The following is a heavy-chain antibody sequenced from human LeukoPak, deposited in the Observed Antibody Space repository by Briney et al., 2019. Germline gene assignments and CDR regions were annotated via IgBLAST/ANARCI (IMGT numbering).Heavy chain of an antibody. V-gene: IGHV3-23*01. J-gene: IGHJ4*02. Sequence: GGSLRLSCAASGFTFSSYAMSWVRQAPGKGLEWVSAVSGSGGSTNYADSVKGRFTISRDNSKSTLYLQMNSLRAEDTAVYYCAKEIGAYDSSGYHFDYWGQGTLVTVSS. D-gene: IGHD3-22*01. CDR1: GFTFSSYA. CDR2: VSGSGGST. CDR3: AKEIGAYDSSGYHFDY.